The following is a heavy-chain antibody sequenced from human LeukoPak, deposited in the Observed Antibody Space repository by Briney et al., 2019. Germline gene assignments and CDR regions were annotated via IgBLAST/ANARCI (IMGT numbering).Heavy chain of an antibody. D-gene: IGHD3-22*01. V-gene: IGHV4-39*01. J-gene: IGHJ4*02. Sequence: SETLSLTCTVSGGSISSSSYYWGWIRQPPGKGLEWIGSIYYSGSTYYNPSLKSRVTISVDTSKNQFSLKLSSVTAADTAVYYCARNRGDSSGYTPLDYWGQGTLVTVSS. CDR1: GGSISSSSYY. CDR3: ARNRGDSSGYTPLDY. CDR2: IYYSGST.